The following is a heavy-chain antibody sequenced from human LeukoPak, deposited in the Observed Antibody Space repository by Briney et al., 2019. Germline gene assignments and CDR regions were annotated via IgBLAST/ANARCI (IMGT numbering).Heavy chain of an antibody. J-gene: IGHJ6*02. D-gene: IGHD3-10*01. CDR2: IWYDGSNK. CDR3: ARAEYYYGSGSGYYYYGMDV. V-gene: IGHV3-33*01. Sequence: GGSLRLSCAASGFTFSSYGMHWVRQAPGKGLEGVAVIWYDGSNKYYADSVKGRFTISRDNSKNTLYLKMNSLRAEDTAVYYCARAEYYYGSGSGYYYYGMDVWGQGTTVTVSS. CDR1: GFTFSSYG.